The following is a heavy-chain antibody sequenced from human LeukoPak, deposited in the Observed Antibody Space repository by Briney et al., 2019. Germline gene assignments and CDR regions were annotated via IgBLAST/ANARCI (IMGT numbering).Heavy chain of an antibody. J-gene: IGHJ5*02. Sequence: GGSLRLSCAASGITLSDHYMSWIRQAPGKGPEWVSYITTGGRTMYYADSVRGRFTISGDNAKNSLYLQMDSLRADDTAVYFCARIHRSNWFDPWGQGTLVTVSS. V-gene: IGHV3-11*01. CDR1: GITLSDHY. CDR2: ITTGGRTM. D-gene: IGHD5-18*01. CDR3: ARIHRSNWFDP.